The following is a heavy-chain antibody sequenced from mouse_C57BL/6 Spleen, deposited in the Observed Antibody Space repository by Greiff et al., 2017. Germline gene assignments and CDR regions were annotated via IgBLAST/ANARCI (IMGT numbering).Heavy chain of an antibody. D-gene: IGHD3-2*02. J-gene: IGHJ3*01. CDR2: IHPNSGST. V-gene: IGHV1-64*01. CDR1: GYTFTSYW. Sequence: QVQLQQPGAELVKPGASVKLSCKASGYTFTSYWMHWVKQRPGQGLEWIGMIHPNSGSTNYTGKFKGKATLTADKSSSTAYMQLSSLTSEDSAVYFCARGASSGYWFAYWGQGTLVTVSA. CDR3: ARGASSGYWFAY.